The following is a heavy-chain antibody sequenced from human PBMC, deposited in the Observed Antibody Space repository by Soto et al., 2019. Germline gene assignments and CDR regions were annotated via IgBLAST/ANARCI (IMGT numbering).Heavy chain of an antibody. CDR1: GYTFTRSG. Sequence: ASVKVSCKASGYTFTRSGISWVRQAPGQGLEWMGWISTYNGDTNYAQKLQGRVTMTTDTSTSTAYMELRSLRSDDTAVYYCARDSIVATTRNYYYYYYGMDVWGQGTTVTVSS. J-gene: IGHJ6*02. V-gene: IGHV1-18*01. D-gene: IGHD5-12*01. CDR3: ARDSIVATTRNYYYYYYGMDV. CDR2: ISTYNGDT.